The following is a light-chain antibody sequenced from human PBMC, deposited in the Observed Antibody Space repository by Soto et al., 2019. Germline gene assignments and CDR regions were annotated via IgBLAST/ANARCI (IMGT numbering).Light chain of an antibody. CDR2: LAS. J-gene: IGKJ2*01. CDR3: QQYGSAPYT. Sequence: EIVLTQCPGTLSSSPGERATLSCRASQSILSHYLAWYQQKPGQPPRLVIYLASNRATGIPDRFSGSGSGADFSLTIDRLEPEDFAVYYCQQYGSAPYTFGQGTKLEIK. CDR1: QSILSHY. V-gene: IGKV3-20*01.